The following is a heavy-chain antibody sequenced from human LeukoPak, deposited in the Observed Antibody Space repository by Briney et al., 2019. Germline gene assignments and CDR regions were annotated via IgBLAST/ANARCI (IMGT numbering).Heavy chain of an antibody. Sequence: GASVKVSCKASGYTFTSYGISWVRQAPGQGLEWMGWISAYNGNTNYAQKLQGRVTMTTDTSTSTAYMELRSLRSDDTAVYYCARDSRYYDSSGLVDYWGQGTLVNVSS. CDR2: ISAYNGNT. CDR3: ARDSRYYDSSGLVDY. D-gene: IGHD3-22*01. CDR1: GYTFTSYG. J-gene: IGHJ4*02. V-gene: IGHV1-18*01.